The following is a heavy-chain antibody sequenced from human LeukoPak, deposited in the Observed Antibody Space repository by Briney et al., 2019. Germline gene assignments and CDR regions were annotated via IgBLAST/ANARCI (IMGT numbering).Heavy chain of an antibody. CDR1: GFTVSSNY. J-gene: IGHJ4*02. V-gene: IGHV3-53*01. CDR2: IYSGGSI. CDR3: ARVEEGHFDY. Sequence: PGGSLRLSCAASGFTVSSNYMSWVRQAPGKGLEWVSVIYSGGSIYYADSVKGRFTISRDNSKNTLYLQMNSLRAEDTAVYYCARVEEGHFDYWGQGTLVTVSS.